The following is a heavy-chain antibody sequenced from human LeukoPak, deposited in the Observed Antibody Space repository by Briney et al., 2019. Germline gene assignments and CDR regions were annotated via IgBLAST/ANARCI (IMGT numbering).Heavy chain of an antibody. D-gene: IGHD2-15*01. CDR2: IYYSGST. Sequence: KPSETLSLTCTVSGGSISSGGYYWSWIRQHPGKGLEWIGYIYYSGSTYYNPSLKSRVTISVDTSKSQFSLKLSSVTAADTAVYYCARDHCSGGSCYFHYWGQGTLVTVPS. V-gene: IGHV4-31*03. CDR3: ARDHCSGGSCYFHY. CDR1: GGSISSGGYY. J-gene: IGHJ4*02.